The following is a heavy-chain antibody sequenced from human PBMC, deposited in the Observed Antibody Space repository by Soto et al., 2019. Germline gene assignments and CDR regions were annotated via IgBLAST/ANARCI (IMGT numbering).Heavy chain of an antibody. J-gene: IGHJ1*01. CDR1: GGSISRGGYS. CDR2: IYHSGST. Sequence: SETLSLTCAVSGGSISRGGYSWSWIRQPPGKGLEWIGYIYHSGSTYYNPSLKSRVTISVDRSKNQFSLKLSSVTAADTAVTYCARVHGNDQHGEHFQHWARGTLV. CDR3: ARVHGNDQHGEHFQH. V-gene: IGHV4-30-2*01. D-gene: IGHD1-1*01.